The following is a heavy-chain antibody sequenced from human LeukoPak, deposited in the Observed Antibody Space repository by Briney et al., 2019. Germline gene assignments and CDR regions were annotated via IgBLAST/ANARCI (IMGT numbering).Heavy chain of an antibody. CDR2: ITSGGTA. CDR1: GFTFSNSA. J-gene: IGHJ4*02. Sequence: GGSLRLSCAASGFTFSNSAMNWARQAPGRGLEWVSAITSGGTALYPDSVKGRFTISRDNSKNTLYLQMDSLRAEDTAVYYCARDKAHAAADYWGQGTLVTVSS. V-gene: IGHV3-23*01. D-gene: IGHD6-13*01. CDR3: ARDKAHAAADY.